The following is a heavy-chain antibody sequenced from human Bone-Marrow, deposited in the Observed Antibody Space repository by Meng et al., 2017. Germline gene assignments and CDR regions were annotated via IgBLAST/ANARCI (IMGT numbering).Heavy chain of an antibody. D-gene: IGHD1-1*01. CDR1: GGSISSYY. CDR2: IYYSGST. Sequence: WGSLRLPCTVSGGSISSYYWSWFRQPPGKGLEWIGYIYYSGSTNYNPSLKSQVTISLDTSKNQVSLKLSSVTAADTAVNYCAKVGTTPSYWYFDLWGRGTLVTVSS. V-gene: IGHV4-59*01. CDR3: AKVGTTPSYWYFDL. J-gene: IGHJ2*01.